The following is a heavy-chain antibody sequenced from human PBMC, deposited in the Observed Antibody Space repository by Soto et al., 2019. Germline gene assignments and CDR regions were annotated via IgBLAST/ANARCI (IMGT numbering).Heavy chain of an antibody. V-gene: IGHV4-39*07. Sequence: PSETLSLTCTVSGGSISDDTYYWGWIRQPPGNGLEWIGCIYYSGSTNYNPSLKSRVTISVDTSNNQFSLKLSFVTAADTAVYYCARAPRGNYGYPSYFDYWGQGTLVTVSS. J-gene: IGHJ4*02. CDR1: GGSISDDTYY. D-gene: IGHD3-10*01. CDR3: ARAPRGNYGYPSYFDY. CDR2: IYYSGST.